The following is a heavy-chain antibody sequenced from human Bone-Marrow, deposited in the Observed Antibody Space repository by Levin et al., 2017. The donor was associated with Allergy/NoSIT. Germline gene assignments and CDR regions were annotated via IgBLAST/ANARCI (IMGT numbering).Heavy chain of an antibody. J-gene: IGHJ3*02. CDR3: ARDRGFSIEHSPFDM. CDR2: IGAYNGHT. CDR1: KYNISSNG. Sequence: GESLKISCRASKYNISSNGISWVRQAPGQGLEWMGWIGAYNGHTNYAQKFQGRVPMTTDTSTNTAYMELKRLRSDDTAMDYCARDRGFSIEHSPFDMWGQGTMVSVS. D-gene: IGHD2/OR15-2a*01. V-gene: IGHV1-18*01.